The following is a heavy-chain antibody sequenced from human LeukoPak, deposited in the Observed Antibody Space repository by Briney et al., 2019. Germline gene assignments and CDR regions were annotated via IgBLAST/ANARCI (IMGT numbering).Heavy chain of an antibody. CDR3: ARGYSGSFDY. CDR1: GFTFSSYT. J-gene: IGHJ4*02. D-gene: IGHD1-26*01. CDR2: ISFDGTNK. V-gene: IGHV3-30-3*01. Sequence: GRSLGLSCAASGFTFSSYTMHWVRQAPGKRLEWVAVISFDGTNKYYADSVKGPFTISRDNSKNTLYLQMDSLRAEDTAVYYCARGYSGSFDYWGQGTLVTVSS.